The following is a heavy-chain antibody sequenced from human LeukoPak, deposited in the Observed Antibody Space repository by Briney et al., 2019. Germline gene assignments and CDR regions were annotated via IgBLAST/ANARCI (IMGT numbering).Heavy chain of an antibody. Sequence: GGSLRLSCAASGFTFSSYAMSWVRQAPGKGLEWVLAISGSGGSTYYADSVKGRFTISRDNSKNTLYLQMNSLRAEDTAVYYCAKERRDDSSGYYYAPRDYFDYWGQGTLVTVSS. J-gene: IGHJ4*02. V-gene: IGHV3-23*01. CDR2: ISGSGGST. CDR1: GFTFSSYA. D-gene: IGHD3-22*01. CDR3: AKERRDDSSGYYYAPRDYFDY.